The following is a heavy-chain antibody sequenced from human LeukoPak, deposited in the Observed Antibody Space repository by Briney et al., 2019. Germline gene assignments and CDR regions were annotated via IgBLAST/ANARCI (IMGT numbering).Heavy chain of an antibody. Sequence: SETLSLTCAVYGGSFSGYYWSWIRQPPGKGLEWIGEINHSGSTNYNPSLKSRVTVSVDTSKNQFSLKLSSVTAADTAVYYCARGRWDYYGSGSYYRYWGQGTLVTVSS. D-gene: IGHD3-10*01. J-gene: IGHJ4*02. CDR2: INHSGST. CDR1: GGSFSGYY. CDR3: ARGRWDYYGSGSYYRY. V-gene: IGHV4-34*01.